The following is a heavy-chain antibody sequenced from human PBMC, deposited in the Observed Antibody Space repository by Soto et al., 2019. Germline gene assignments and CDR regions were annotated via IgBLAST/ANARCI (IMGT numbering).Heavy chain of an antibody. CDR3: ARGMGAAWVTPLSH. V-gene: IGHV3-53*01. Sequence: EVQLVESGGGLIQPGGSLRLSCIASGFNVDNVYMSWVRQAPGKGLEWVSVLYTADSTNYADSVKGRFTISRDSSKNTVYFQMDSLRAGDTAVYYCARGMGAAWVTPLSHWGQGTLVIVSS. CDR2: LYTADST. J-gene: IGHJ4*02. D-gene: IGHD2-21*02. CDR1: GFNVDNVY.